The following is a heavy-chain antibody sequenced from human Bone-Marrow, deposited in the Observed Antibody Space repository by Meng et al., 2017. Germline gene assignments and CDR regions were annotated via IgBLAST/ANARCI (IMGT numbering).Heavy chain of an antibody. D-gene: IGHD2-15*01. Sequence: QVQLQQWGAVLLKPSETLSLTCAVYGGSFSVYYWSWIRQPPGKGLEWIGEINHSGSTNYNPSLKSRVTISVDTSKNQFSLKLSSVTAADTAVYYCARGGYCSGGSCNWGQGTLVTVSS. V-gene: IGHV4-34*01. CDR2: INHSGST. J-gene: IGHJ4*02. CDR3: ARGGYCSGGSCN. CDR1: GGSFSVYY.